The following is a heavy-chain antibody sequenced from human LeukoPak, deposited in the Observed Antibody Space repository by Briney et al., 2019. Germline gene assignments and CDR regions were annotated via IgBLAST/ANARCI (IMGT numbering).Heavy chain of an antibody. CDR1: GYTFTKYG. CDR2: MNPNSGNT. Sequence: GASVKVSCKASGYTFTKYGVSWVRQATGQGLEWMGWMNPNSGNTGYAQKFQGRVTMTRNTSISTAYMELSSLRSEDTAVYYCARAVTTIAPNWFDPWGQGTLVTVSS. J-gene: IGHJ5*02. D-gene: IGHD4-11*01. CDR3: ARAVTTIAPNWFDP. V-gene: IGHV1-8*01.